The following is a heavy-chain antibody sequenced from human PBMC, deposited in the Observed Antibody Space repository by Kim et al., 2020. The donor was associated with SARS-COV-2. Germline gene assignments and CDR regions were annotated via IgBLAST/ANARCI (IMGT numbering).Heavy chain of an antibody. CDR3: ARVGATAASYYYYGMDV. Sequence: ASVKVSCKASGYTFTSYGISWVRQAPGQGLEWMGWISAYNGNTNYAQKLQGRVTMTTDTSTSTAYMELRSLGSDDTAVYYCARVGATAASYYYYGMDVWGQGTTVTVSS. J-gene: IGHJ6*02. D-gene: IGHD1-26*01. CDR2: ISAYNGNT. CDR1: GYTFTSYG. V-gene: IGHV1-18*01.